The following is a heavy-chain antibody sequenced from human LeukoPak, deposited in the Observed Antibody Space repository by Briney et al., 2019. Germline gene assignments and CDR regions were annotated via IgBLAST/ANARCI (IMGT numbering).Heavy chain of an antibody. V-gene: IGHV4-30-4*01. Sequence: SETLSLTCTVSGGSISSGDYYWSWIRQPPGKGLEWIGHIYYSGSTYYNPSLKSRVTISVDTSKNQFSLKLSSVTAADTAVYYCARGGAAALGFSMDVWGQGTTVTVSS. D-gene: IGHD6-13*01. CDR1: GGSISSGDYY. J-gene: IGHJ6*02. CDR2: IYYSGST. CDR3: ARGGAAALGFSMDV.